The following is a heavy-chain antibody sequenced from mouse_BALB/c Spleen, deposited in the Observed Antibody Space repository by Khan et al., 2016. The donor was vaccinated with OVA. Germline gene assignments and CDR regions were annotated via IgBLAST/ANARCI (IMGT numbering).Heavy chain of an antibody. J-gene: IGHJ3*01. CDR3: ASRGGGYFSWFAY. CDR1: GYTFSSYW. D-gene: IGHD2-3*01. V-gene: IGHV1-9*01. CDR2: ILPGSDSP. Sequence: QVQLQQPGTELLKPGASVKISCKATGYTFSSYWIEWIKQRTGHGLEWIGEILPGSDSPNYNERFMGKATFTADTSSNTAYMQHSSLTSEDSAVYYCASRGGGYFSWFAYWGQGTLVTVSA.